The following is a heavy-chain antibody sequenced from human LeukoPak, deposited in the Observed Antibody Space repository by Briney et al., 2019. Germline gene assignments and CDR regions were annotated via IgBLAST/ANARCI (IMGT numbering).Heavy chain of an antibody. D-gene: IGHD3-10*01. CDR2: IKSKTDGGTT. Sequence: TGGSLRLSCAASGFTFSSYSMNWVRQAPGKGPEWVGRIKSKTDGGTTDYTTPVKGRFTISRDDSKNALYLQMNSLTAEDTAVYYCVGSYLGYWGQGTLVTVSS. CDR3: VGSYLGY. V-gene: IGHV3-15*01. J-gene: IGHJ4*02. CDR1: GFTFSSYS.